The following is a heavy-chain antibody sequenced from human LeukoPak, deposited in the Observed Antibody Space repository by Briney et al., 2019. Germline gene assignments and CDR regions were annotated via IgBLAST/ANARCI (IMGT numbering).Heavy chain of an antibody. CDR1: GGSTSSSSYY. Sequence: PSETLSLTCTVSGGSTSSSSYYWGWLRQPPGKGLEWIGSIYYSGSTYYNPSPKSRFTISVDTSKNQFSLKLSSVTAADTAVYYCARRNRGVTMVRGVPNNWFDPWGQGTLVTVSS. CDR2: IYYSGST. CDR3: ARRNRGVTMVRGVPNNWFDP. J-gene: IGHJ5*02. D-gene: IGHD3-10*01. V-gene: IGHV4-39*07.